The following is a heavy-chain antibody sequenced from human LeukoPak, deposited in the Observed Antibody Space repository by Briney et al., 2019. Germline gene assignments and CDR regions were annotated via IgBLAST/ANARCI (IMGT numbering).Heavy chain of an antibody. CDR3: ARGGGSGWVFDY. J-gene: IGHJ4*02. V-gene: IGHV1-2*02. Sequence: RASVKVSCKASGYTFTGYYMHWVRQAPGQGLEWMGWINPNGGGTNYAQKFQGRVTMTRDTSISTAYMELSRLRSDDTAVYYCARGGGSGWVFDYWGQGTLVTVSS. CDR1: GYTFTGYY. D-gene: IGHD6-19*01. CDR2: INPNGGGT.